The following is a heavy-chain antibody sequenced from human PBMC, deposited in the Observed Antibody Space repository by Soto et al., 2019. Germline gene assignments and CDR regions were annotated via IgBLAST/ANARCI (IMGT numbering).Heavy chain of an antibody. J-gene: IGHJ4*02. Sequence: QVQLVQSGPEMKKPGSAVKVSCKASGGTFNTYAMNWVRQVPGQGLEWMGGIFPMFDAPKYAQKFQGRVTITLDESSTTADMDLTSLRFDDTAVYYCARSVGSGGVIGGFDYWGQGTLVSV. CDR3: ARSVGSGGVIGGFDY. V-gene: IGHV1-69*01. D-gene: IGHD3-16*02. CDR2: IFPMFDAP. CDR1: GGTFNTYA.